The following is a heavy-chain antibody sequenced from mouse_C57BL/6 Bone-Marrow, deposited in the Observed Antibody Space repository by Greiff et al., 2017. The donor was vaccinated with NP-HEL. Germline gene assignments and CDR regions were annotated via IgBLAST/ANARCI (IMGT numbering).Heavy chain of an antibody. D-gene: IGHD2-5*01. CDR3: ARQNSNSYFDY. V-gene: IGHV5-12*01. CDR1: GFTFSDYY. Sequence: EVKLEESGGGLVQPGGSLKLSCAASGFTFSDYYMYWVRQTPEKRLEWVAYISNGGGSTYYPDTVKGRFTISRDNAKNTLYLQMSRLKSEDTAMYYCARQNSNSYFDYWGQGTTLTVSS. J-gene: IGHJ2*01. CDR2: ISNGGGST.